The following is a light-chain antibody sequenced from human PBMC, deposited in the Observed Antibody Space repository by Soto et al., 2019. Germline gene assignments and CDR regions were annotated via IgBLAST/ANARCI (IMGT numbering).Light chain of an antibody. V-gene: IGKV1-39*01. J-gene: IGKJ1*01. CDR1: QSISTY. Sequence: DIQMTPSPSSLSAHVGDRVNITCRASQSISTYLNWYQQKPGKAPKLLILVASTLPSGVPSRFSGSGSGTDFTLTISSLQPEDFATYYCQQSYSNTQTCSKGTKVDI. CDR2: VAS. CDR3: QQSYSNTQT.